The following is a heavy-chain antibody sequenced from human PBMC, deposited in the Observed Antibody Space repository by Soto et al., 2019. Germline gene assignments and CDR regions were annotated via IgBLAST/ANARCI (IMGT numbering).Heavy chain of an antibody. J-gene: IGHJ4*02. CDR3: TTNDY. Sequence: GGSLRLSCVASGFNFSDAWMTWVRQAPGKGLEWVGRIKDRDYGGTADYAASVKGGFTMSRDDSTNMLFLQMNSLKSEDTAVYYCTTNDYWGQGTQVTVSA. CDR1: GFNFSDAW. V-gene: IGHV3-15*01. CDR2: IKDRDYGGTA.